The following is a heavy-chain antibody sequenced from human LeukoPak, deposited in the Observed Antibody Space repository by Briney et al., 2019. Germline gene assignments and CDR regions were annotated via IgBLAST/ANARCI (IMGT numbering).Heavy chain of an antibody. Sequence: SETLSLTCAVYGGSFSGHYWTWIRQPPGKGLEWIGEINHSGSTNYNPSLKSRVTISVDTSKNQFSLKLSSVTAADTAVYYCARDAYETNYYGSGSFVDYWGQGTLGTVSS. CDR3: ARDAYETNYYGSGSFVDY. CDR2: INHSGST. D-gene: IGHD3-10*01. J-gene: IGHJ4*02. CDR1: GGSFSGHY. V-gene: IGHV4-34*01.